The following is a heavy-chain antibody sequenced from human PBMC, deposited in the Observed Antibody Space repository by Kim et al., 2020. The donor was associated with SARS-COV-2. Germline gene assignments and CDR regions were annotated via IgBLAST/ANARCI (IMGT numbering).Heavy chain of an antibody. CDR3: ARLAYYDFWSGYQRCHFDY. CDR1: GGSISSSSYY. V-gene: IGHV4-39*01. J-gene: IGHJ4*02. Sequence: SETLSLTCTVSGGSISSSSYYWGWVRQPPGEGLEWIGSIYYSGSTQYNPSLKSRVTISVDTSKNQYSLKLTSVTAADTAVYYCARLAYYDFWSGYQRCHFDYWGQGTLVTVSS. CDR2: IYYSGST. D-gene: IGHD3-3*01.